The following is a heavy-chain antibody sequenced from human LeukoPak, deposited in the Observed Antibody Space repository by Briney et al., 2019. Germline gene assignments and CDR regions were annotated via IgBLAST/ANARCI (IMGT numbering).Heavy chain of an antibody. CDR2: INPNSGGT. V-gene: IGHV1-2*02. Sequence: GASVKVSCKASGYTFTGYYMHWVRQAPGQGLEWMGWINPNSGGTNYAQKFQGRVTMTRDTSISTAYMELSRLRSDDTAVYYCARDGFYYDSSGYWTYWGQGTLVTVSS. J-gene: IGHJ4*02. CDR1: GYTFTGYY. D-gene: IGHD3-22*01. CDR3: ARDGFYYDSSGYWTY.